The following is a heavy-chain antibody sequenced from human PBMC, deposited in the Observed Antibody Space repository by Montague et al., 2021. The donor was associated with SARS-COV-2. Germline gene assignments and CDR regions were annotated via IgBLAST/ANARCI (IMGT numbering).Heavy chain of an antibody. Sequence: SETLSLTCTVSGGSISSSNYYWDWIRQPPGKGLERIGSIYDSGSTYYNPSLKSRVTISVDTSKNHFSLKLSSVTAADAAVYYCAESGRLGSSNPFEYWGQGVLVTVSS. CDR1: GGSISSSNYY. CDR3: AESGRLGSSNPFEY. J-gene: IGHJ4*02. V-gene: IGHV4-39*02. D-gene: IGHD4-11*01. CDR2: IYDSGST.